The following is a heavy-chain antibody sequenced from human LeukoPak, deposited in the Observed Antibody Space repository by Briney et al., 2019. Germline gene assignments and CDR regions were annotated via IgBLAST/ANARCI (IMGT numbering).Heavy chain of an antibody. Sequence: GGSLRLSCTASGVSFSTFGMHWVRQAPGKGLDWVAFISYPGSVTYYADSVKGRFTISRDNAKSTLYLQMNSLRAEDTAVYYCAKDLQFLAKLFDYWGQGTLVTASS. J-gene: IGHJ4*02. CDR1: GVSFSTFG. V-gene: IGHV3-30*18. D-gene: IGHD3-3*02. CDR2: ISYPGSVT. CDR3: AKDLQFLAKLFDY.